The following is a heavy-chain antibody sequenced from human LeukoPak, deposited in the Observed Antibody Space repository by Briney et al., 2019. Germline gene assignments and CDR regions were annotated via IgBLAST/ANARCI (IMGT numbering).Heavy chain of an antibody. V-gene: IGHV3-23*01. D-gene: IGHD6-13*01. J-gene: IGHJ5*02. CDR3: AKDAASRGSSSWLYNWFDP. Sequence: PGGSLRLSCAASGFTFSSYAMSWVRQAPGKGLEWVSAISGSGGSTYYADSVKGRFTISRDNSKDTLYLQMNGLRAEDTAVYYCAKDAASRGSSSWLYNWFDPWGQGTLVTVSS. CDR1: GFTFSSYA. CDR2: ISGSGGST.